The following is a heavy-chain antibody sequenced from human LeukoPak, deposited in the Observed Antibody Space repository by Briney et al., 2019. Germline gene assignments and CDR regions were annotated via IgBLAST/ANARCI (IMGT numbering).Heavy chain of an antibody. CDR2: IYTSGST. V-gene: IGHV4-4*07. J-gene: IGHJ4*02. D-gene: IGHD6-13*01. CDR3: AKTTGMGSSWYGDYFDY. CDR1: GASISSYY. Sequence: SETLSLTCTVSGASISSYYWTWIRQPAGKGLEWIGRIYTSGSTNYNPSLKSRVTMSVDTSKNHFSLKLSSVTAADTAVYYCAKTTGMGSSWYGDYFDYWGQGTLVTVSS.